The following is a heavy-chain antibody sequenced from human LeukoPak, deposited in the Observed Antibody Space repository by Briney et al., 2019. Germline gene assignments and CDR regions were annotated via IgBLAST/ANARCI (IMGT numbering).Heavy chain of an antibody. CDR3: ARDRLGAEYDY. D-gene: IGHD3-16*01. CDR2: IKQDGTEK. V-gene: IGHV3-7*01. J-gene: IGHJ4*02. CDR1: GFTFSSYW. Sequence: GGSLRLSCAASGFTFSSYWMSWVRQAPGKGLEWVANIKQDGTEKYYVDSVKGRFTISRDNAKKSLYLQMNSLRAEDTAVYYCARDRLGAEYDYWGQGTLVSVSS.